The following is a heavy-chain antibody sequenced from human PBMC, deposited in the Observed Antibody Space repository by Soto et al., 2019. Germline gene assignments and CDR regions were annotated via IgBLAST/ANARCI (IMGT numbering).Heavy chain of an antibody. V-gene: IGHV4-59*01. Sequence: SETLSLTCTVSGGSISSYYWSWIRQPPGKGLEWIGYIYYSGSTNYNPSLKCRVTVSVDTSKNQFSLKLSSVTAAYTAVYYCARAGYYDNVGEDINWFDPWGQGTLVTVSS. CDR2: IYYSGST. D-gene: IGHD3-22*01. CDR1: GGSISSYY. J-gene: IGHJ5*02. CDR3: ARAGYYDNVGEDINWFDP.